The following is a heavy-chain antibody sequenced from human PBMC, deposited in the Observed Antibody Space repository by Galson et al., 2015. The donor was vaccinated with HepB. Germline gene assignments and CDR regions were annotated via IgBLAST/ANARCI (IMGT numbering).Heavy chain of an antibody. J-gene: IGHJ3*02. Sequence: SLRLSCAASGFTFSSYGIHWVRQAPGKGLEWVADISFDGRNKYYADSVKGRFTISRDNPKNTLYLQMNSLRAEDTAVFYCAKGQGGSDTTDYYFRAFDIWGQGTTVTVSS. CDR3: AKGQGGSDTTDYYFRAFDI. CDR2: ISFDGRNK. CDR1: GFTFSSYG. D-gene: IGHD3-22*01. V-gene: IGHV3-30*18.